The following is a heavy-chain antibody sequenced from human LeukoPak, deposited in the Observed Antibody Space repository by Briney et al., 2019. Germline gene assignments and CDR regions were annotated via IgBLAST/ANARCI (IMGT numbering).Heavy chain of an antibody. Sequence: SETLSLTCAVYGGSFSGYYWSWIRQPPGKGLEWIGEINHSGSTNYNPSLKSRVTISVDTSKNQFSLKLSSVTAADTAVYYCARDSGAFYDTSGWYFDLWGRGTLVAVSS. CDR2: INHSGST. CDR1: GGSFSGYY. CDR3: ARDSGAFYDTSGWYFDL. V-gene: IGHV4-34*01. D-gene: IGHD3-22*01. J-gene: IGHJ2*01.